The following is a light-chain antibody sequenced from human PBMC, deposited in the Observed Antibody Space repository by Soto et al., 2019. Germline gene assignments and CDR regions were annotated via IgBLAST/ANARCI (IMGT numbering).Light chain of an antibody. V-gene: IGKV3-11*01. Sequence: EIVLTQSPATLSFSPGERATLSCRASQSVGTSLDWYQQKPGQPPRLLISDASDRATGIPAKFSGGGSGTDFNITISSLDPEDSAVYYCQQRSNWPLGTFGQGTKVEIK. CDR1: QSVGTS. CDR2: DAS. J-gene: IGKJ1*01. CDR3: QQRSNWPLGT.